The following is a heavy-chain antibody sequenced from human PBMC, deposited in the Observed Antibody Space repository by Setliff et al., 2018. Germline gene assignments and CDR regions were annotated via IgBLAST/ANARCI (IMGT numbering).Heavy chain of an antibody. CDR2: ISGSGYNT. Sequence: GGSLRLSCAASGFTFTNYAMSWVRQAPGKGLEWVSTISGSGYNTNYADSVEGRFTISRDNSRTTLHLQMNSLGADDTAIYYCARSLIAELGTGAFDIWGPGTMVTVSS. J-gene: IGHJ3*02. V-gene: IGHV3-23*01. CDR3: ARSLIAELGTGAFDI. D-gene: IGHD3-16*01. CDR1: GFTFTNYA.